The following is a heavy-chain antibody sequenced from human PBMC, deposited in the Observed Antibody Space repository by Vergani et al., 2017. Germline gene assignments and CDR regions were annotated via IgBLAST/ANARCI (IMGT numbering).Heavy chain of an antibody. J-gene: IGHJ6*02. CDR2: ISYDGSNK. Sequence: QVQLVESGGGVVQPGRSLRLSCAASGFTFSSYGMHWVRQAPGEGLEWVAVISYDGSNKYYADSVKGRFTISRDNSKNTLYLQMNSLRAEDTAVYYCARDSSGWGYYYYYYGMDVWGQGTTVTVSS. V-gene: IGHV3-30*03. D-gene: IGHD6-19*01. CDR3: ARDSSGWGYYYYYYGMDV. CDR1: GFTFSSYG.